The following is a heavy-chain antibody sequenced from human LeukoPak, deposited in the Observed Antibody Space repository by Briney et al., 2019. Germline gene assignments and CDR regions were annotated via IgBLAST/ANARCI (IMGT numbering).Heavy chain of an antibody. CDR2: INHSGST. CDR3: ASQSSMVRFDY. D-gene: IGHD3-10*01. CDR1: GGSFSGYY. V-gene: IGHV4-34*01. Sequence: PSETLSLTCAVYGGSFSGYYWSWIRQPPGKGLEWMGEINHSGSTNYNPSLKSRVTISVDTSKNQFSLKLSCVTAADTAVYYCASQSSMVRFDYWGQGTLVTVSS. J-gene: IGHJ4*02.